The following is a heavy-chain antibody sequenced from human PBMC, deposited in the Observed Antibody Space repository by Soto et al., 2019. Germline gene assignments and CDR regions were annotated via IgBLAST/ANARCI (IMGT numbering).Heavy chain of an antibody. D-gene: IGHD2-2*02. CDR1: GFTFSSYW. Sequence: GGALRLSFAASGFTFSSYWMSWVRQAPGKRLEWVANIKQDGSEKYYVDSVKGRFTISRDNAKNSLYLQMNSLRAEDTAVYYCARDGHGRQLYLYYYYGMDVWGQGTTVTVSS. V-gene: IGHV3-7*05. J-gene: IGHJ6*02. CDR3: ARDGHGRQLYLYYYYGMDV. CDR2: IKQDGSEK.